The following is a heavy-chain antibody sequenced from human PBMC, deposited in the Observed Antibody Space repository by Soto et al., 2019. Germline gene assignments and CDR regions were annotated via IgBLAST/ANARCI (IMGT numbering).Heavy chain of an antibody. V-gene: IGHV1-8*01. Sequence: QVQLVQSGAEVKKPGASVKVSCKASGDTFTKYDINWVRQATGQGLEWMGWMNPSNGNAGYAQNFQGRVTMTSNTSITTAYMELSGLRYEDTAVYYCARRKERSGPNYFDFWGQGTLVTVSS. D-gene: IGHD6-25*01. J-gene: IGHJ4*02. CDR2: MNPSNGNA. CDR3: ARRKERSGPNYFDF. CDR1: GDTFTKYD.